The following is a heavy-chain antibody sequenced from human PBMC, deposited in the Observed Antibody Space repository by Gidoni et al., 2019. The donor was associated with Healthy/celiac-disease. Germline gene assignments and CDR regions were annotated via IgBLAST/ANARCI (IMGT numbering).Heavy chain of an antibody. J-gene: IGHJ5*02. CDR1: GGSFSGYY. V-gene: IGHV4-34*01. CDR2: IKHSGST. Sequence: QVQLQQWGAGLLKPSETLSLTCAVYGGSFSGYYWSWIRQPPGKGLEWIGEIKHSGSTNYNPSLKRRVTISVDTAKNQFSLKLSSVTAADTSVYYCAREVWQQWLVRRKNWFDPWGQGTLVTVSS. CDR3: AREVWQQWLVRRKNWFDP. D-gene: IGHD6-19*01.